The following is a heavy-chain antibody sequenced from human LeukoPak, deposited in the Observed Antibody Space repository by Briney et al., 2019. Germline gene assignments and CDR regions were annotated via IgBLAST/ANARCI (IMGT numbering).Heavy chain of an antibody. CDR2: ISGSGGST. D-gene: IGHD3-3*01. Sequence: GGSLRLSCAASGFTCSSYAMSWVRQAPGKGLEWVAAISGSGGSTYYADSVKGRFTISRDNSKNTLHLQMNSLRAEDTALYFCAKNTEGGHDFAQTPYYFDCWGQGTLVTVSS. J-gene: IGHJ4*02. CDR3: AKNTEGGHDFAQTPYYFDC. V-gene: IGHV3-23*01. CDR1: GFTCSSYA.